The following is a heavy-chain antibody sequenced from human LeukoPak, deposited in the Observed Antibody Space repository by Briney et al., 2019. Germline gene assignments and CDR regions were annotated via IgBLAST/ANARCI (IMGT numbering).Heavy chain of an antibody. CDR3: ARSFYGSGYNWFDP. D-gene: IGHD3-10*01. Sequence: SETLSLTCTVSGGSISSYYWSWIRQPAGKGLEWIGRIHTSGSTNYNPSLKSRVTMSVDTSKNQFSLKLSFVTAADSAVYYCARSFYGSGYNWFDPWGQGTLVTVSS. V-gene: IGHV4-4*07. CDR2: IHTSGST. J-gene: IGHJ5*02. CDR1: GGSISSYY.